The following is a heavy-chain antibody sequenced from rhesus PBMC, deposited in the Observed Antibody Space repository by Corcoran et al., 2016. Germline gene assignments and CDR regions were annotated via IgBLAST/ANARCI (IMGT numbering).Heavy chain of an antibody. Sequence: EVQLVQSGAEVKKPGASVNISCKASGYNFTDDTLHRGSQAPGKGLEWRGRVDPEDGEAIHAQKFQDRVTITADTSTDTAYMELSSLRSEDTAVYYCATGRSWKLFDYWGQGVLVTVSS. J-gene: IGHJ4*01. CDR1: GYNFTDDT. CDR2: VDPEDGEA. V-gene: IGHV1-111*02. CDR3: ATGRSWKLFDY. D-gene: IGHD6-25*01.